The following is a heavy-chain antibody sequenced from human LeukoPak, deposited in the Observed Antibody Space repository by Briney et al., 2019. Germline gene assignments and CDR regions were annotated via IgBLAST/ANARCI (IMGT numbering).Heavy chain of an antibody. Sequence: ASVKVSCKASGYTFTSYDINWVRQATGQGFEWMGWMNPNSGNTGYAQKFQGRVTMTRNTSISTAYMELYSLTSKDTAVYYCARDAVASGGWFDPWGQGTLVTVFS. D-gene: IGHD6-19*01. CDR1: GYTFTSYD. CDR2: MNPNSGNT. V-gene: IGHV1-8*01. CDR3: ARDAVASGGWFDP. J-gene: IGHJ5*02.